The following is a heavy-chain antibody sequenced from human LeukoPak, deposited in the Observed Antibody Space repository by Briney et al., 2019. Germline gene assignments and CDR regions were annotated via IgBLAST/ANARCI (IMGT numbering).Heavy chain of an antibody. J-gene: IGHJ4*02. D-gene: IGHD4-23*01. Sequence: PSETLSLTCTVSGGSISSGGYYWSWIRQHPGKGLEWIGYIYYSGSTYYNPSLKSRVTISVDTSKNQFTLKLSSVTAADTAVYYCARDSSATVGSFDYWGQGTLVTVSS. CDR1: GGSISSGGYY. CDR2: IYYSGST. V-gene: IGHV4-31*03. CDR3: ARDSSATVGSFDY.